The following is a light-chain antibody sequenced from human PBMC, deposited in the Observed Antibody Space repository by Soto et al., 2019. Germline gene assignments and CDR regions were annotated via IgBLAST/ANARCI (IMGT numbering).Light chain of an antibody. J-gene: IGKJ5*01. Sequence: EIVMTQSPDALSVSPGEGATLSCRASQTVSSNLAWYQQKPGQAPRLLIYDASTRATGIPARFSGSGSGAEFTLIISSLQSEDFAVYYCQQRSYPITFGQGTRLE. CDR2: DAS. CDR3: QQRSYPIT. V-gene: IGKV3-15*01. CDR1: QTVSSN.